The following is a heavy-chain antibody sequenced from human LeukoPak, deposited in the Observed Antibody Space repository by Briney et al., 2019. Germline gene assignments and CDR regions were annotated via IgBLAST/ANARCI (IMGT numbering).Heavy chain of an antibody. Sequence: PGGSLRLSCAASGFTFSSYSMNWVRQAPGEGLEWVSSISSSSSYIYYADSVKGRFTISRDNAKNSLYLQMNSLRAEDTAVYYCARALPSPLYSGSYADAFDIWGQGTMVTVSS. J-gene: IGHJ3*02. V-gene: IGHV3-21*01. D-gene: IGHD1-26*01. CDR1: GFTFSSYS. CDR3: ARALPSPLYSGSYADAFDI. CDR2: ISSSSSYI.